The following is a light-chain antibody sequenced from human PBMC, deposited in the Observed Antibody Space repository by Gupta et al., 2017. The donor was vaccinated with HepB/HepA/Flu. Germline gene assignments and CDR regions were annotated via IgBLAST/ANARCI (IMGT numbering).Light chain of an antibody. J-gene: IGKJ2*01. CDR3: QQSDCNPQT. CDR2: AAS. CDR1: QRISTY. V-gene: IGKV1-39*01. Sequence: DIQMTQSPSSLSASVGNTVTITCRASQRISTYLNWFQQKPGKAPELLIYAASSLQSGVPSRFSGSGSGTDFTLTISRLQPEDFATYYCQQSDCNPQTFGQGTKMEIK.